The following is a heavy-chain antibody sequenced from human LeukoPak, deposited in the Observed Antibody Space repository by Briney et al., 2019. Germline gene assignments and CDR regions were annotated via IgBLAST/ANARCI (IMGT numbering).Heavy chain of an antibody. CDR1: GFAFSTYW. Sequence: GGSLRLSCAASGFAFSTYWMHWVRQAPGKGPVWVSRISPDGRDTIYADSVKGRFTMSRDNDKNTLYLQLSSLRAEDTAIYYCARVGYIDEGMDYWGQGTLVTVSS. CDR2: ISPDGRDT. D-gene: IGHD5-24*01. V-gene: IGHV3-74*01. J-gene: IGHJ4*02. CDR3: ARVGYIDEGMDY.